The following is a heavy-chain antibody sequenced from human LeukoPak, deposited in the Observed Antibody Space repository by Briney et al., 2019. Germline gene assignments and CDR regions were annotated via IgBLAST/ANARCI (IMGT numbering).Heavy chain of an antibody. J-gene: IGHJ4*02. Sequence: GGSLRLSCAASGFTFSSYGMHWVRQSPGKGLEWVAVISYDGSNKYYADSVKGRFTISRDNSKNTLYLQMNSLRPEGTTVYYCAKSRHPYNWNDGAFFDYWGQGTLVTVSS. D-gene: IGHD1-20*01. CDR2: ISYDGSNK. V-gene: IGHV3-30*18. CDR3: AKSRHPYNWNDGAFFDY. CDR1: GFTFSSYG.